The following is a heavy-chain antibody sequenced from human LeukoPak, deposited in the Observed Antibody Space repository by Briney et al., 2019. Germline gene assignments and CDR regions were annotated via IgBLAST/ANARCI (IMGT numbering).Heavy chain of an antibody. CDR2: ISNSVTYT. J-gene: IGHJ5*02. V-gene: IGHV3-11*05. D-gene: IGHD3-16*01. CDR3: ARDQGENWFDP. CDR1: AFSFRNYE. Sequence: GGSLTLSCAASAFSFRNYEMNWVRQAPGKGLEWVSYISNSVTYTTYADSVEGRFTISRDNDKNTLYLQMNSPRAEDTAVYYCARDQGENWFDPWGQGTLVTVSS.